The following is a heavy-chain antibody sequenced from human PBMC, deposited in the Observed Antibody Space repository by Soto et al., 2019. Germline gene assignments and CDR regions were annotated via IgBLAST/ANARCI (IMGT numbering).Heavy chain of an antibody. D-gene: IGHD2-2*01. J-gene: IGHJ4*02. CDR1: GFTVSSNY. CDR3: AKRPASIITFDY. V-gene: IGHV3-53*01. CDR2: IYSGGST. Sequence: GGSLRLSCAASGFTVSSNYMSWVRQAPGKGLEWVSVIYSGGSTYYADSVKGRFTISRHNSKNTLFLQINSLRDDDSAVYYCAKRPASIITFDYWGQGTPVTGSS.